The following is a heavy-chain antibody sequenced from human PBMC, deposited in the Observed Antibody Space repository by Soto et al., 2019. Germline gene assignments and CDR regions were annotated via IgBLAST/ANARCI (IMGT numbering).Heavy chain of an antibody. V-gene: IGHV1-69*01. D-gene: IGHD1-26*01. Sequence: QMQLVQSGTEVKKPGSSVRVSCKASGGTFSGNAITWVRQAPGQGLEWMGGIIPVFDRPKYAQKFQDRLTITADASTTTAYMELSSLRPEDTALYYCARDESSGGYWGPLDYWGQGTLVAVSS. CDR1: GGTFSGNA. CDR2: IIPVFDRP. J-gene: IGHJ4*02. CDR3: ARDESSGGYWGPLDY.